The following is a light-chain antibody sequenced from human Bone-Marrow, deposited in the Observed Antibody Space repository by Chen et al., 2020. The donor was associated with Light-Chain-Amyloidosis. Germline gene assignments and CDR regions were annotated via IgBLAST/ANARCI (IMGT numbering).Light chain of an antibody. J-gene: IGLJ3*02. CDR1: SSDVGGYNY. V-gene: IGLV2-14*01. CDR2: DVS. CDR3: SSYTSSSTWL. Sequence: QSALTQPASVSGSPGQSITISCTGTSSDVGGYNYVSWYQQHPGKAPKLMIYDVSNRPSGVSNRFSGSKSGKTASLTISGLQAEDEAEYYCSSYTSSSTWLFGGGTKLTVL.